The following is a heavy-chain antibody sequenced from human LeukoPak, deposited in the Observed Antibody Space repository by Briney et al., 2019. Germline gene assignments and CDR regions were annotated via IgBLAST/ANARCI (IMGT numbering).Heavy chain of an antibody. V-gene: IGHV4-30-4*01. CDR2: IYYRGST. CDR3: ARVSTEDSSGYYYSDY. Sequence: SQTLSLTCTVSGGSLSSGDYDWRCLREPPGKGLEGSGYIYYRGSTYYNPSLKSRVTISVDTSKNQFSLKLSSVTAADTAVYYCARVSTEDSSGYYYSDYWGQGTLVTVSS. D-gene: IGHD3-22*01. J-gene: IGHJ4*02. CDR1: GGSLSSGDYD.